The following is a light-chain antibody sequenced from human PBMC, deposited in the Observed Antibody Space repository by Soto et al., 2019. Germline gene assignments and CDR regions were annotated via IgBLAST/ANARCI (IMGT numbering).Light chain of an antibody. J-gene: IGKJ1*01. CDR2: AAS. CDR1: QTVSRY. Sequence: DIQLTQSPSSLSASVGDTVTITCRASQTVSRYLNWYQQKSGTAPKLLIYAASTLHTGVPSRFSGRGSGTDFTLTINNLQREDFADYFCQQTYSNLWTFGHGTKVEIK. V-gene: IGKV1-39*01. CDR3: QQTYSNLWT.